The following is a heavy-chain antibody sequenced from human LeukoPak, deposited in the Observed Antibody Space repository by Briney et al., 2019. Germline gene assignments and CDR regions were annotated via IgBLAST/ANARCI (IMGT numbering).Heavy chain of an antibody. D-gene: IGHD3-10*01. CDR1: GYTFTSLD. V-gene: IGHV1-8*03. J-gene: IGHJ4*02. CDR3: ARDNLLLWFGTDY. Sequence: ASVKVSCKASGYTFTSLDISWVRQANGQGLEWLGWMNPKNGNTGYAQKFRGRVTITRDTSESIAYMELSGLRSDDTAVYYCARDNLLLWFGTDYWGQGTLVTVSS. CDR2: MNPKNGNT.